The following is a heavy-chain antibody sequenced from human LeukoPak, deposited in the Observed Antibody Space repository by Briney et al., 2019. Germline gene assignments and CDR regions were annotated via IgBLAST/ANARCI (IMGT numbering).Heavy chain of an antibody. J-gene: IGHJ4*02. CDR2: ISGDGGST. CDR1: GFTFDDYA. V-gene: IGHV3-43*02. Sequence: GGSLRLSCAASGFTFDDYAMHWVRQAPGKGLEWVSLISGDGGSTYYADSVKGRFTISRDNSKNSQYLQMNSLRTEDTALYYCAKEDTTDFWSGYYFDYWGQGTLVTVSS. CDR3: AKEDTTDFWSGYYFDY. D-gene: IGHD3-3*01.